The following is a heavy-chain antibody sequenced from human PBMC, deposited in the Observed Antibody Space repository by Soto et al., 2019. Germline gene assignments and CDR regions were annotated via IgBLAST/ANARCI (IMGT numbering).Heavy chain of an antibody. J-gene: IGHJ5*02. CDR3: TSITMIRGVQT. CDR1: GFTFGDYA. V-gene: IGHV3-49*04. D-gene: IGHD3-10*01. Sequence: GGSLRLASTASGFTFGDYAMSWVRQAAGKGLEWVGFIRSKAYGGTTEYAASVKGRFTISRDDSKSIAYLQMNSLKTEDTAVYYCTSITMIRGVQTWGQGTLVTVSS. CDR2: IRSKAYGGTT.